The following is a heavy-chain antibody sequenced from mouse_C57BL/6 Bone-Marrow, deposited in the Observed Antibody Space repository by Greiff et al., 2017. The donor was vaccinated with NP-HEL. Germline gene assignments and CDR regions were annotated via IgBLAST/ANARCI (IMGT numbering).Heavy chain of an antibody. V-gene: IGHV1-50*01. D-gene: IGHD2-1*01. CDR1: GYTFTSYW. Sequence: QVQLQQPGAELVKPGASVKLSCKASGYTFTSYWMQWVKQRPGQGLEWIGEIDPSDSYTNYNQKFKGKATLTVDTSSSTAYLQLSSLTSEDSAVYYCAREGGYGNFPWLAYWGQGTLVTVSA. J-gene: IGHJ3*01. CDR3: AREGGYGNFPWLAY. CDR2: IDPSDSYT.